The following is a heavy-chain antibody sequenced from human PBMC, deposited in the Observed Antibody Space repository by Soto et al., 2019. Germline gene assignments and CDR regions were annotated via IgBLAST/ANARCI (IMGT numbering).Heavy chain of an antibody. CDR3: ARGTGVVAANIKEYYFDY. J-gene: IGHJ4*02. CDR2: TYYRSKWYN. D-gene: IGHD2-15*01. CDR1: GDSVSSNSAA. Sequence: QSPTLSLTCAISGDSVSSNSAAWNWIRQSPSRGLEWLGRTYYRSKWYNDYAVSVKSRITINPDTSKNQFSLQLNSVTPEDTAVYYCARGTGVVAANIKEYYFDYWGQGTLVTVSS. V-gene: IGHV6-1*01.